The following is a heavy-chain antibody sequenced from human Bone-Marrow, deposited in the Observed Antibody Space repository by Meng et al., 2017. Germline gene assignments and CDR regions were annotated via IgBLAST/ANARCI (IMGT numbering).Heavy chain of an antibody. CDR1: GFAFSDYY. CDR2: ISSSGSTI. V-gene: IGHV3-11*04. D-gene: IGHD6-13*01. Sequence: GGSLRLSCAASGFAFSDYYMNWVRQAPGKGLEWVSYISSSGSTIYYADSVKGRFTISRDNAKNSLYLQMNSLRAEDTAVYYCARDRIAAAARYYFDYWGQGTLVTVSS. J-gene: IGHJ4*02. CDR3: ARDRIAAAARYYFDY.